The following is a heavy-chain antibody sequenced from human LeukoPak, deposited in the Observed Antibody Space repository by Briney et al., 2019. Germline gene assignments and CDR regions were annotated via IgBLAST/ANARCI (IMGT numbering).Heavy chain of an antibody. D-gene: IGHD1-26*01. CDR3: ARPDSSGSYSHYYYYYGMDV. J-gene: IGHJ6*02. Sequence: ASVKVSCKASRYTFTGYYMHWVRQAPGQGLEWMGWVNPDSGGTNYAQKFQGRVTMTRDTSISTAYMELSRLRSDDTAVYYCARPDSSGSYSHYYYYYGMDVWGQGTTVTVSS. CDR1: RYTFTGYY. CDR2: VNPDSGGT. V-gene: IGHV1-2*02.